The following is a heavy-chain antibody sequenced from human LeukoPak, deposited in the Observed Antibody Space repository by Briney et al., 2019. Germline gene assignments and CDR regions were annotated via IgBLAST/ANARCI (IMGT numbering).Heavy chain of an antibody. CDR3: AREFTYYDFWSGYYKGGAFDI. J-gene: IGHJ3*02. CDR1: GFPFSSYW. CDR2: INHSGST. V-gene: IGHV4-34*01. Sequence: GSLRLSCVASGFPFSSYWMTWVRQPPGKGLEWIGEINHSGSTNYNPSLKSRVTISVDTSKNQFSLKLSSVTAADTAVYYCAREFTYYDFWSGYYKGGAFDIWGQGTMVTVSS. D-gene: IGHD3-3*01.